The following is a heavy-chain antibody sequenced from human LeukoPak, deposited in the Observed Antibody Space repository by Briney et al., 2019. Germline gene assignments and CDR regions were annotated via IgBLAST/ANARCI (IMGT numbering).Heavy chain of an antibody. D-gene: IGHD5-24*01. J-gene: IGHJ4*02. V-gene: IGHV3-23*01. CDR3: AKDYSAYNYLADFDC. CDR1: GFTFNSYD. CDR2: ISGSGGT. Sequence: GGSLRLSCAASGFTFNSYDMSWVRQAPGKGLEWVSAISGSGGTYYAESVKGRFTVSRDNSNNTLYLQMDGMRAEDTAVYYCAKDYSAYNYLADFDCWGQGTLVTVSS.